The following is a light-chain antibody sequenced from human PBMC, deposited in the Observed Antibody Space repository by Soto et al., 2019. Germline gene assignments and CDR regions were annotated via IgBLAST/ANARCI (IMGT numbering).Light chain of an antibody. CDR3: QQYGNSSLT. V-gene: IGKV3-20*01. CDR1: QSVRSSY. Sequence: EIVLTQSPGTLSLSPGERATLSCRASQSVRSSYFAWYQQKPGQAPRLLIFGASTRAPGIPDRFSGSGSGTDFTLTISKLEPEDFALFYCQQYGNSSLTFGGGTKVDIK. J-gene: IGKJ4*01. CDR2: GAS.